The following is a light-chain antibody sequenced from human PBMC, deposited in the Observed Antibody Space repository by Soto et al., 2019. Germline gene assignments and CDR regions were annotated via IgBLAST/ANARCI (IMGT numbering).Light chain of an antibody. Sequence: DIQMTQSPSSVSASVGDRVTITCRASQGISSWLAWYQQKPGKAPNLLIYAVSSLQSAVTSRFSGSGSGTDFTLTIISLQPEASATYYYQPANRFPLTFGGGTRVEIK. CDR1: QGISSW. CDR3: QPANRFPLT. J-gene: IGKJ4*01. CDR2: AVS. V-gene: IGKV1-12*01.